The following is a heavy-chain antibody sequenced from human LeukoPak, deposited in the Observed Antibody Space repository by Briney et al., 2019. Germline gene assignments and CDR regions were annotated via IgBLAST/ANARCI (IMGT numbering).Heavy chain of an antibody. J-gene: IGHJ3*02. CDR2: ISGSGGST. CDR3: AKLVRGAFDI. V-gene: IGHV3-23*01. D-gene: IGHD6-13*01. CDR1: GFTFSSYA. Sequence: GGSLRLSCAASGFTFSSYAMSWVRQAPGKGLEWVLAISGSGGSTYYADSVKGRFTISRDNSKSTLYLQMNSLRAEDTAVYYCAKLVRGAFDIWGQGTMVTVSS.